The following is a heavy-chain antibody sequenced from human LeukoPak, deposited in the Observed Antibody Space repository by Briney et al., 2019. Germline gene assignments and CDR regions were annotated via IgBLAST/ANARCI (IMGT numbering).Heavy chain of an antibody. Sequence: SETLSLTCTVSGGSISSYYWSWIRQPPGEGLEWIGYIYYSGSTNYNPSLKSRVTISVDTSKNQFSLKLSSVTAADTAVYYCARDVRFYYYGMDVWGQGTTVTVSS. D-gene: IGHD3-3*01. V-gene: IGHV4-59*01. J-gene: IGHJ6*02. CDR2: IYYSGST. CDR3: ARDVRFYYYGMDV. CDR1: GGSISSYY.